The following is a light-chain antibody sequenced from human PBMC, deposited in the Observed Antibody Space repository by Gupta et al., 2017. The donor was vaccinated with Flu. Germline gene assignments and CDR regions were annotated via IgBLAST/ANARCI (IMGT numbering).Light chain of an antibody. CDR2: ATS. V-gene: IGKV1-39*01. CDR1: QSVNFY. Sequence: DIQMTQFPTSLSASVGDRVTITCRASQSVNFYLNWYQQRPGKAPELLIYATSALRSGVPPRFSGSGSAANFTLIISMLHREDFATYCIQQSDTTGRVFGEGTKLEIK. CDR3: QQSDTTGRV. J-gene: IGKJ2*01.